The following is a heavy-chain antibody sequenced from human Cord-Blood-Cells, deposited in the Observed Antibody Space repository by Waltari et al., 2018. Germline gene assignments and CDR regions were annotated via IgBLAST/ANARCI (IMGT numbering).Heavy chain of an antibody. V-gene: IGHV3-15*01. CDR3: TTYFSSGSYYFDY. CDR2: IKSKTDGRTT. Sequence: EVQLVESGGGLVKPGGSLRLSCAASGFTFSNAWMSWVRQAPGKGLEWVGRIKSKTDGRTTDYAAPVKGRFTISRDDSKNTLYLQMNSLKTEDTAVYYCTTYFSSGSYYFDYWGQGTLVTVSS. D-gene: IGHD1-26*01. J-gene: IGHJ4*02. CDR1: GFTFSNAW.